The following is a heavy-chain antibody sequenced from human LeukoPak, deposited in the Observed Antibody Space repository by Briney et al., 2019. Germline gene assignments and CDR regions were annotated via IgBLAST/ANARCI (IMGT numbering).Heavy chain of an antibody. J-gene: IGHJ4*02. CDR1: GGTFSSYA. CDR3: ARGYCSGGSCYPRARLFDY. CDR2: INTNTGNP. Sequence: ASVKVSCKASGGTFSSYAMNWVRQAPGQGLEWMGWINTNTGNPTYAQGFTGRFVFSLDTSVSTAYLQISSLKAEDTAVYYCARGYCSGGSCYPRARLFDYWGQGTLVTVSS. D-gene: IGHD2-15*01. V-gene: IGHV7-4-1*02.